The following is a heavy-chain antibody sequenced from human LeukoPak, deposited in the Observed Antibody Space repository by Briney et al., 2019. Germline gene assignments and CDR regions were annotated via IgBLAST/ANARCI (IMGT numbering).Heavy chain of an antibody. V-gene: IGHV1-18*01. CDR3: AREKYQLLEEGYDAFDI. CDR1: GYTFTSYG. D-gene: IGHD2-2*01. J-gene: IGHJ3*02. CDR2: ISAYNGNT. Sequence: ASVKVSCKASGYTFTSYGISWVRQAPGQGLEWMGWISAYNGNTNYAQKLQGRVTMTTDTSTSTAYMELRSLRSDDTAVYYCAREKYQLLEEGYDAFDIRGQGTMVTVSS.